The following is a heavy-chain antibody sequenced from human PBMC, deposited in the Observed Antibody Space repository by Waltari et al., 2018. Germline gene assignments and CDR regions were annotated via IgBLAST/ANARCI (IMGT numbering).Heavy chain of an antibody. J-gene: IGHJ4*02. CDR3: ARLRRSNWSFEV. Sequence: QVQLQQWGAGLLEPSETLSVTCAVSGGSFTGSYWTWIRQSPGMGLEGIGEINHSGDTDYNPSLKSRVIISVDTPKRQFSLRLSSVTAADTAVYYCARLRRSNWSFEVWGQGTLVTVSS. D-gene: IGHD6-13*01. V-gene: IGHV4-34*01. CDR1: GGSFTGSY. CDR2: INHSGDT.